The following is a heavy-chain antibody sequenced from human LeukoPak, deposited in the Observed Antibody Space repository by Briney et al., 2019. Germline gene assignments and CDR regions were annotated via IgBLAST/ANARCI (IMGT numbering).Heavy chain of an antibody. CDR2: IYHSGST. J-gene: IGHJ4*02. V-gene: IGHV4-4*02. CDR3: AKVGREWDWWLREIFDY. CDR1: GGSISSSNW. D-gene: IGHD5-12*01. Sequence: SGTLSLTCAVSGGSISSSNWWSWVRQPPGKGLEWIGEIYHSGSTKYNPSLKSRVTISVDKSKNQFSLKLSSVTAADTAVYYCAKVGREWDWWLREIFDYWGQGTLVTVSS.